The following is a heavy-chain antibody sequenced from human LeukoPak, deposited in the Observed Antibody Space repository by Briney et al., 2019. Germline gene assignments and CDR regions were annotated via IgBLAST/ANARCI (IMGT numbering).Heavy chain of an antibody. Sequence: PGGSLRLSCAASRFTFSSYSMNWVRQAPGKGREWVSSISSSSSYIYYADSVKGRFTISRDNAKNSLYLQMNSLRAEDTAVYYRARGIGSGATLIWGEGTLVSVSS. CDR2: ISSSSSYI. CDR1: RFTFSSYS. J-gene: IGHJ4*02. D-gene: IGHD1-26*01. CDR3: ARGIGSGATLI. V-gene: IGHV3-21*01.